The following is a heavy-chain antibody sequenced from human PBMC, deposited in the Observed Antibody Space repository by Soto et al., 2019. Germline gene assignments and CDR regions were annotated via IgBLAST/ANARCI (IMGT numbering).Heavy chain of an antibody. J-gene: IGHJ4*02. V-gene: IGHV3-23*01. CDR1: GFTFSSYA. Sequence: GGSLRLSCASSGFTFSSYAMSWVRQAPGKGLEWVSAISGSGGSTYYADSVKGRFTISRDNSKNTLYLQMNSPRAEDTAVYYCAKDPTVTTRGVYDYWGQGTLVTVSS. D-gene: IGHD4-4*01. CDR2: ISGSGGST. CDR3: AKDPTVTTRGVYDY.